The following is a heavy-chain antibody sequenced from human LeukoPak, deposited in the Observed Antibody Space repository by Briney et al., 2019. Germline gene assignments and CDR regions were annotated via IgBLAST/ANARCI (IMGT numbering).Heavy chain of an antibody. D-gene: IGHD4-17*01. J-gene: IGHJ4*02. CDR1: GFTFTSYW. CDR2: VEHDGSRT. V-gene: IGHV3-74*01. CDR3: ATDLG. Sequence: GGSLRLSCVASGFTFTSYWMHWVRQPPGKGLVWVSRVEHDGSRTAYADSVTGRFTISRDNARNMVYLQMNSLRAEDTAVYYCATDLGWGQGTLVTVSS.